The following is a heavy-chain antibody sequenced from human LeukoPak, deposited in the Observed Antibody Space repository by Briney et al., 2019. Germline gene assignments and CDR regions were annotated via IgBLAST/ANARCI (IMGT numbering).Heavy chain of an antibody. J-gene: IGHJ4*02. V-gene: IGHV1-2*06. CDR2: INPNSGGT. D-gene: IGHD3-10*01. CDR1: GYTFTAYC. CDR3: TRDYARFDYTSGTYYRMAY. Sequence: ASVKVSCKASGYTFTAYCIHWVRQAPGQGLEWMGRINPNSGGTNSAQKFQGRVTMTRDTSINTAYMELSRLRSDDRAVYFCTRDYARFDYTSGTYYRMAYWGQGTLVTVSS.